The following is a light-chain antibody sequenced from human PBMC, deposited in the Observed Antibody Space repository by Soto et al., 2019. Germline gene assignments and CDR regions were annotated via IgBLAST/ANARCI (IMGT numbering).Light chain of an antibody. Sequence: EILLTQSPDSLSLSPGDRATLSCRASQSFSSTFFAWYQQKPGQAPRLLIYGASSRATGIPDRFSGSGSGTDFTLTISRLETDDFAVYYCQQYASSVTFGQGTKVEIK. CDR1: QSFSSTF. J-gene: IGKJ1*01. V-gene: IGKV3-20*01. CDR3: QQYASSVT. CDR2: GAS.